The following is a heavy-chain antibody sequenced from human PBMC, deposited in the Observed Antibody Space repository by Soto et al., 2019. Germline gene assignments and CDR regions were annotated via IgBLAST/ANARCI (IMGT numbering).Heavy chain of an antibody. Sequence: SETLSLPCTVSGGSIRSHYWGWIRQPPGKGLEWIGYIYSSGSTNYNPSFKSRVTISVDTSKNQFSLKLTSVTAADTAVYYCARHADYGSSGCYFDYWGQGTLVTVSS. V-gene: IGHV4-59*08. CDR3: ARHADYGSSGCYFDY. CDR1: GGSIRSHY. CDR2: IYSSGST. J-gene: IGHJ4*02. D-gene: IGHD6-13*01.